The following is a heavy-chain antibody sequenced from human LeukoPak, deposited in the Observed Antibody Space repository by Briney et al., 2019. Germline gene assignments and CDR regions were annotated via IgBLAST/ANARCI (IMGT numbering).Heavy chain of an antibody. CDR1: GYSIGNGYF. D-gene: IGHD1-1*01. Sequence: SETLSLTCTVSGYSIGNGYFWGWIRQPPGKGLEWIGNIYRTGTTFYNPSLQRRVSMSVDTSKNQFSLKLSSVTAADTAVYYCARRRKWKAYYFDYWGQGTLVTVSS. J-gene: IGHJ4*02. CDR2: IYRTGTT. V-gene: IGHV4-38-2*02. CDR3: ARRRKWKAYYFDY.